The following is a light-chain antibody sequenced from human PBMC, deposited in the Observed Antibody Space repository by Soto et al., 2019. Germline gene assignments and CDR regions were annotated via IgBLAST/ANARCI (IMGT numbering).Light chain of an antibody. Sequence: QSALTHPASVSGSPGQSITISSTGTSSDIGGYNYVSSYQQHPGKAPKLIIHDVSMWTSGVSDRFSGSKSANTASLTISGLQAEGAADYYCCSYTTSSTLVFGTGTKVTVL. V-gene: IGLV2-14*03. CDR3: CSYTTSSTLV. CDR1: SSDIGGYNY. J-gene: IGLJ1*01. CDR2: DVS.